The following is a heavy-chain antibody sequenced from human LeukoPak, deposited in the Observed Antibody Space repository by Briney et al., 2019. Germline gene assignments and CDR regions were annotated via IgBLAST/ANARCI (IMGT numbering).Heavy chain of an antibody. CDR3: AKEPISKSMRYYFDY. Sequence: GSLRLSCAASGFTFSTYGMHWVRQAPGKGLEWVPVIWYDGSNKYYADSVKGRFTISRDNSKNTLYLQMNSLRAEDTAVYYCAKEPISKSMRYYFDYWGQGTLVTVSS. D-gene: IGHD5-24*01. J-gene: IGHJ4*02. V-gene: IGHV3-33*06. CDR2: IWYDGSNK. CDR1: GFTFSTYG.